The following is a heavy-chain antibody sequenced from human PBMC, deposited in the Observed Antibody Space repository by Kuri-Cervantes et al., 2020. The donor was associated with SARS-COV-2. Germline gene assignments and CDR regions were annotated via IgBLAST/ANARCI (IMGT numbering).Heavy chain of an antibody. J-gene: IGHJ3*02. Sequence: SETLSLTCAVYGGSFSGYYWSWIRQPPGKGLEWIGYIYYSGSTYYNPSLKSRVTISVDTSKNQFSLKLSSVTAADTAVYYCASWQEAGADAFDIWGQGTMVTVSS. CDR2: IYYSGST. CDR1: GGSFSGYY. CDR3: ASWQEAGADAFDI. D-gene: IGHD3-10*01. V-gene: IGHV4-30-4*08.